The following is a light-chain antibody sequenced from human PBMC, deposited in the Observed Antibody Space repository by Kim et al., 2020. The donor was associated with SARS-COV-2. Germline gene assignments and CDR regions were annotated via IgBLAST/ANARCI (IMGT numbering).Light chain of an antibody. V-gene: IGKV1-5*03. CDR3: QQYNSYWT. CDR1: QGISSW. J-gene: IGKJ1*01. CDR2: KAS. Sequence: SASVGDRGAITCRASQGISSWLAWYQQKPGKAPKLLVYKASNLESGVPSRFSGSGSGTEFTLTISRLQPDDFATYYCQQYNSYWTFGQGTKVEIK.